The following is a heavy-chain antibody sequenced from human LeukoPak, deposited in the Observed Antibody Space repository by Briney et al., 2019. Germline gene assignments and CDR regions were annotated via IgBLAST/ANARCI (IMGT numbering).Heavy chain of an antibody. CDR1: GYTFTGYY. CDR3: AREEISYGDNDAFDI. Sequence: GASVKVSCKASGYTFTGYYMHWVRQAPGQGLEWMGWINPNSGGTNYAQKFQGRVTMTRDTSISTAYMELSRLRSDDTAVYHCAREEISYGDNDAFDIWGQGTMVTVSS. J-gene: IGHJ3*02. CDR2: INPNSGGT. D-gene: IGHD4-17*01. V-gene: IGHV1-2*02.